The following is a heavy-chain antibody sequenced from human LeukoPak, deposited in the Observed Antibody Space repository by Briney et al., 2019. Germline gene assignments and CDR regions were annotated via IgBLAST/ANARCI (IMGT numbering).Heavy chain of an antibody. V-gene: IGHV4-34*01. CDR3: ARGRGDCSSTSCSVPYFDY. D-gene: IGHD2-2*01. CDR2: INHSGST. J-gene: IGHJ4*02. CDR1: GGSFSGYY. Sequence: SETLSLTCAVYGGSFSGYYWSWIRQPPGKGLEWTGEINHSGSTNYNPSLKSRVTISVDTSKNQFSLKLSSVTAADTAVYYCARGRGDCSSTSCSVPYFDYWGQGTLVTVSS.